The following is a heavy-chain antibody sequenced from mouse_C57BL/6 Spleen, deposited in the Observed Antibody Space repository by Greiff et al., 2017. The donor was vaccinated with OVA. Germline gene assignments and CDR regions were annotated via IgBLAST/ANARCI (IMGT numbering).Heavy chain of an antibody. Sequence: EVQLVESGGGLVKPGGSLKLSCAASGFTFSSYAMSWVRQTPEKRLEWVATISDGGSYTYYPDNVKGRFTISRENAKNNLYLQMSHLKSEDTAMYYCARDSPYGNLAMDYWGQGTSVTVSS. D-gene: IGHD2-1*01. CDR1: GFTFSSYA. J-gene: IGHJ4*01. CDR2: ISDGGSYT. CDR3: ARDSPYGNLAMDY. V-gene: IGHV5-4*01.